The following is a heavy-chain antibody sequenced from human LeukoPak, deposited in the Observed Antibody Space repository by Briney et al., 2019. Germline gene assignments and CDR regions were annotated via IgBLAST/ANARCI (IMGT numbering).Heavy chain of an antibody. D-gene: IGHD6-13*01. J-gene: IGHJ4*02. V-gene: IGHV4-39*01. CDR2: IYYSGST. CDR1: GGSISSSSYY. CDR3: ARRDMIAAAGLLDY. Sequence: SETLSLTCTVSGGSISSSSYYWGWIRQPPGKGLEWIGSIYYSGSTYYNPSLKSRVTISVDTSKNQFSLKLSSVTAADTAVYYCARRDMIAAAGLLDYWGQGTLVTVSS.